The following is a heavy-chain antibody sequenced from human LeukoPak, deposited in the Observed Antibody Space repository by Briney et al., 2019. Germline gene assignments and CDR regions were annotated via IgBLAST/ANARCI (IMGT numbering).Heavy chain of an antibody. CDR1: GFTCSTYV. Sequence: GGSLRLSCAASGFTCSTYVMSWVRQAPGKGLEWLSLILHNGDSTYYADSVKGRFTISRDNSKSTLYLQMNSLRAEGTAVYYCARLSSFAFDIWGQGTMVTVSS. CDR2: ILHNGDST. D-gene: IGHD3-16*02. CDR3: ARLSSFAFDI. J-gene: IGHJ3*02. V-gene: IGHV3-23*01.